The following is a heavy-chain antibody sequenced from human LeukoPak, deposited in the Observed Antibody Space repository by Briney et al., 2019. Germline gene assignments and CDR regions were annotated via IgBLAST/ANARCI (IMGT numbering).Heavy chain of an antibody. J-gene: IGHJ4*02. Sequence: SVKVSCKASGGTFSSYAISWVRQAPGQGLEWMGGIIPIFGTANYAQKFQGRVTITTDESTSTAYMELSCLRSEDTAVYYCARVWGAAGIFDYWGQGTLVTVSS. V-gene: IGHV1-69*05. D-gene: IGHD6-13*01. CDR3: ARVWGAAGIFDY. CDR1: GGTFSSYA. CDR2: IIPIFGTA.